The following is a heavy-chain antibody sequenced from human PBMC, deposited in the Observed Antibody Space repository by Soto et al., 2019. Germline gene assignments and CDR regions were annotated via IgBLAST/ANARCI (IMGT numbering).Heavy chain of an antibody. Sequence: QEQLVQSGAEVKKSGSSVKVSCKDTGGLFSSYAVSWVRQAPGQGLEWRGGIIPVFDTVYYAQKFQGRVPITADESTNTAYMELSSLRSEDTAMYYCARGGSGYVWFNGFWCQGTLVSVSS. V-gene: IGHV1-69*01. CDR1: GGLFSSYA. CDR3: ARGGSGYVWFNGF. D-gene: IGHD3-22*01. CDR2: IIPVFDTV. J-gene: IGHJ1*01.